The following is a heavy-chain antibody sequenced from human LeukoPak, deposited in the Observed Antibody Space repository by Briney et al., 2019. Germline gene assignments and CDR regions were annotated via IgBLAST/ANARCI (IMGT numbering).Heavy chain of an antibody. CDR1: GFTFSSYA. D-gene: IGHD6-19*01. Sequence: PGGSLRLSCAASGFTFSSYAMHWVRQAPGKGLEWVAVISYDGSNKYYADSVKGRFTISRDNSKNTLYLRMNSLRAEDTAVYYCARELREGSSGWFYYYYGMDVWGQGTTVTVS. CDR3: ARELREGSSGWFYYYYGMDV. V-gene: IGHV3-30-3*01. CDR2: ISYDGSNK. J-gene: IGHJ6*02.